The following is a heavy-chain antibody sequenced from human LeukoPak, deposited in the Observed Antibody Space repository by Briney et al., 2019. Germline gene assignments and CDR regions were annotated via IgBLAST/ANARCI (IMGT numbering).Heavy chain of an antibody. V-gene: IGHV4-4*07. CDR1: GDSISSYY. CDR2: IYTSGST. D-gene: IGHD3-22*01. J-gene: IGHJ4*02. Sequence: SETLSLTCTVSGDSISSYYWSWIRQPAGKGLEWIGRIYTSGSTNYNPSLKSRVTMSVDTSKNQFSLKLSSVTAADTAVYYCARDCRRDYYDSSGYYCPFDYWGQGTLVTVSS. CDR3: ARDCRRDYYDSSGYYCPFDY.